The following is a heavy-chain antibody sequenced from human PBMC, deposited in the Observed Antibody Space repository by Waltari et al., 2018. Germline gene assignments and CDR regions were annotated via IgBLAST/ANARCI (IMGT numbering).Heavy chain of an antibody. D-gene: IGHD5-12*01. Sequence: QVQLVESGGGVVQPGRSLRLSCAASGFTFSRHTMHWVRQPPGKGLEWVAVISYDGSNKYYADSEKGRFTISRDHSKNTLYLQMNSLRAEDTAVYYCARDTSTWLRRGYFDYWGQGTLVTVSS. CDR2: ISYDGSNK. V-gene: IGHV3-30-3*01. J-gene: IGHJ4*02. CDR3: ARDTSTWLRRGYFDY. CDR1: GFTFSRHT.